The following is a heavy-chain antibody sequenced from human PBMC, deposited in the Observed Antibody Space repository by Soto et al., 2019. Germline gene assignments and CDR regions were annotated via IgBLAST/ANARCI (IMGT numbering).Heavy chain of an antibody. D-gene: IGHD3-10*01. CDR1: GDSISSSTYY. J-gene: IGHJ4*02. CDR2: IYYGGST. CDR3: ARRGSGSSFDY. Sequence: QLQLQESGPGLVKPSETLSLTCTVSGDSISSSTYYWGWIRQPPGKGLEWIGNIYYGGSTFYNPSLKSRVTISVDTSKNHFSLRLISVTAADTAVYYCARRGSGSSFDYWGQGTLVTVSS. V-gene: IGHV4-39*02.